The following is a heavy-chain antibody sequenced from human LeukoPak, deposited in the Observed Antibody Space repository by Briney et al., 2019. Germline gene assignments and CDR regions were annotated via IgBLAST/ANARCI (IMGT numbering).Heavy chain of an antibody. V-gene: IGHV4-61*02. CDR2: IYTSGST. CDR1: GGSISSGGYY. CDR3: ARDRGFRDSSGYADY. D-gene: IGHD3-22*01. Sequence: SETLSLTCTVSGGSISSGGYYWSWIRQHPGTGLEWIGRIYTSGSTNYNPSLKSRVTMSVDTSKNQFSLKLSSVTAADTAVYYCARDRGFRDSSGYADYWGQGTLVTVSS. J-gene: IGHJ4*02.